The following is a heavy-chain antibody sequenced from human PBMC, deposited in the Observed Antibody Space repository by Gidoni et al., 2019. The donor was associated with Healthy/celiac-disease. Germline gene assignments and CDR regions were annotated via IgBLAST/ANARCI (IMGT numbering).Heavy chain of an antibody. V-gene: IGHV3-23*01. D-gene: IGHD6-13*01. CDR3: SKESSSAGTRSFYYYGVDV. Sequence: EAQLLEAGGGLVQPGGQLRHPCAASASTHPSYAMSWVRQAPGKGLEWVSAIIGSGGGTYYADSVNGRFTTSRDNSKNALYLQMNSLRAEDTAVYFCSKESSSAGTRSFYYYGVDVWGQGTTVTVSS. CDR1: ASTHPSYA. J-gene: IGHJ6*02. CDR2: IIGSGGGT.